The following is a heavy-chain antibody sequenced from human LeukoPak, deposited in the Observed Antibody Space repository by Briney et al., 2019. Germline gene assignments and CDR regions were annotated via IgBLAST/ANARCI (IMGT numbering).Heavy chain of an antibody. Sequence: PGGSLRLSCAASGITFSNNWMSWVRQAPGKGLERVANINQDGSDKDYVDSAKGRFTVSRDNAKNSLYLQMNNLRAEDTAVYYCARGSGSGSYVWGQGTTVTVSS. CDR3: ARGSGSGSYV. J-gene: IGHJ6*02. CDR2: INQDGSDK. CDR1: GITFSNNW. D-gene: IGHD3-10*01. V-gene: IGHV3-7*01.